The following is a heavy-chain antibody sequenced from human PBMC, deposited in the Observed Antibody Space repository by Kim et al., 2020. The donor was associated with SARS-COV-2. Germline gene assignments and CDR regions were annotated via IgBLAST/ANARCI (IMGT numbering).Heavy chain of an antibody. Sequence: SETLSLTCTVSGGPITTYYWSWIRQPPGKGLEWIGYIYYSGSSNYNPSLKSRVTISADTSKNLFSLKLSSVTAADTAVYYCARPTRGFGNWYLDLWGRGT. V-gene: IGHV4-59*08. J-gene: IGHJ2*01. CDR1: GGPITTYY. CDR3: ARPTRGFGNWYLDL. CDR2: IYYSGSS. D-gene: IGHD3-10*01.